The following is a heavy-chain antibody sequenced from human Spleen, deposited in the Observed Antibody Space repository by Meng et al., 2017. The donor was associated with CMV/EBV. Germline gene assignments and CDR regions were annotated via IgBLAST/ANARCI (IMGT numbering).Heavy chain of an antibody. J-gene: IGHJ6*02. CDR1: GFTFSSYW. CDR3: ARDGSGSYYSGYYGMDV. D-gene: IGHD1-26*01. CDR2: IKQDGSEK. V-gene: IGHV3-7*01. Sequence: ESLKISCAASGFTFSSYWMSWVRQAPGKGLEWVANIKQDGSEKYYVDSVKGRFTISRDNAKNSLYLQMNSLRAEDTAVYYCARDGSGSYYSGYYGMDVWGQGTTVTVS.